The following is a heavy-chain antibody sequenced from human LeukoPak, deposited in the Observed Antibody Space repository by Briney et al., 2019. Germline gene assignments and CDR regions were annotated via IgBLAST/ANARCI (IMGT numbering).Heavy chain of an antibody. D-gene: IGHD3-10*01. CDR1: GFTFSTYW. CDR2: INSDESST. V-gene: IGHV3-74*01. J-gene: IGHJ4*02. Sequence: GGSLRLSCAASGFTFSTYWMHWVRQVPGKGLVWVSRINSDESSTSYADSVKGRLTISRDNAKNTLYLQMNSLRAEDTAVYYCARSYYSGSFDYWGQGSLVTVSS. CDR3: ARSYYSGSFDY.